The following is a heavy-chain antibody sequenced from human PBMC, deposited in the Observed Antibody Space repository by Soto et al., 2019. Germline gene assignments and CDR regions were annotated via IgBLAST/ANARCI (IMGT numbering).Heavy chain of an antibody. CDR2: ISGSGGST. V-gene: IGHV3-23*01. J-gene: IGHJ4*02. D-gene: IGHD3-22*01. CDR3: AKDERNMYYYDSSGYYAY. CDR1: GFTFSSYA. Sequence: GGSLRLSCAASGFTFSSYAMSWVRQAPGKGLEWVSAISGSGGSTYYADSVKGRFTISRDNSKNTLYLQMNSLRAEDTAVYYCAKDERNMYYYDSSGYYAYWGQGTLVTVSS.